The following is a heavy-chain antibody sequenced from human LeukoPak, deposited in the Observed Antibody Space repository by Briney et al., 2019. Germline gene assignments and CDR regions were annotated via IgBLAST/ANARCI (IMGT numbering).Heavy chain of an antibody. Sequence: GGSLRLSCVASGFTFNVYAMTWVRQAPGKGLEWVAVISYDGSNKYYADSVKGRFTISRDNSKNTLYLQMNSLRAEDTAVYYCAKGLQLYDYWGQGTLVTVSS. V-gene: IGHV3-30*18. CDR1: GFTFNVYA. CDR2: ISYDGSNK. D-gene: IGHD5-24*01. CDR3: AKGLQLYDY. J-gene: IGHJ4*02.